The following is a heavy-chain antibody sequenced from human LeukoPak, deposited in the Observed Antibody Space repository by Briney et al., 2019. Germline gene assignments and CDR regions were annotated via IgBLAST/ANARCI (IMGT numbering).Heavy chain of an antibody. V-gene: IGHV3-23*01. CDR3: ARWLLLSRYFDY. Sequence: GGSLRLSCAASGFTFSSYAMSWVRQAPGKGLEWVSAISGSGGSTYYADSVEGPFTISRDNSENTLYLQMNSLRAEDTAVYYCARWLLLSRYFDYWGQGTLVTVSS. CDR1: GFTFSSYA. CDR2: ISGSGGST. D-gene: IGHD3-22*01. J-gene: IGHJ4*02.